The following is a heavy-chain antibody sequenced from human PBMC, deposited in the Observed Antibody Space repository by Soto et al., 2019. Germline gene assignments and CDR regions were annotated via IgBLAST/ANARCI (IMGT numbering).Heavy chain of an antibody. Sequence: GGSLRLSCAASGFTFSNYAMSWVRKAPGKGLERVTSISDRDVSTYYADSVKGRFTISRDSSKNTLYLQMDSLRSEDTAFYYCARARQHLILNYFDYWGLGTLVTVSS. J-gene: IGHJ4*02. V-gene: IGHV3-23*01. CDR3: ARARQHLILNYFDY. CDR2: ISDRDVST. CDR1: GFTFSNYA. D-gene: IGHD2-8*01.